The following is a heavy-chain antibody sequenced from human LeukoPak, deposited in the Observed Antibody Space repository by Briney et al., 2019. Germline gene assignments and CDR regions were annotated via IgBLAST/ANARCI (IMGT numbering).Heavy chain of an antibody. CDR3: AKHGVAVAATHNYFDY. Sequence: PGGSLRLSCAASGFTFSSYAMSWVRQAPGKGLEWVSAISGSGGSTYYADSVKGRFTISRDNSKNTLYLQMNSLRAEDAAVYYCAKHGVAVAATHNYFDYWGQGTLVTVSS. J-gene: IGHJ4*02. CDR2: ISGSGGST. CDR1: GFTFSSYA. D-gene: IGHD2-15*01. V-gene: IGHV3-23*01.